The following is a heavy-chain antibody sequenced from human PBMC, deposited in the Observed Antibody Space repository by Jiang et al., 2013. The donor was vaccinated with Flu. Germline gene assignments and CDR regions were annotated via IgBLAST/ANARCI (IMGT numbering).Heavy chain of an antibody. CDR1: GGSIISSNW. V-gene: IGHV4-4*02. J-gene: IGHJ3*02. CDR2: IYHSGST. Sequence: GLVKPSGTLSLTCAVSGGSIISSNWWSWVRQSPGKGLEWIGEIYHSGSTNYNPSLKNRVSISVDKSKNQFSLKLSSVTAADTAVYYCARDSITILRVVIRNTFDIWGQGTMVTVSS. D-gene: IGHD3-3*01. CDR3: ARDSITILRVVIRNTFDI.